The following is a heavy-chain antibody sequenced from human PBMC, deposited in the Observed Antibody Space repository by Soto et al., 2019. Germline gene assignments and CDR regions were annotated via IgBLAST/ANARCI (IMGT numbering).Heavy chain of an antibody. D-gene: IGHD6-6*01. J-gene: IGHJ4*02. V-gene: IGHV3-23*01. CDR1: GFTFSNYA. Sequence: GGSLRLSCAASGFTFSNYAMSWVRQAPGKGLEWVSTITGSGGTSYYGDSVKGRFTISRDNAKNSLYLQMNSLRAEDTAVYYCSSSSSTKAFDYWGQGTLVTVSS. CDR2: ITGSGGTS. CDR3: SSSSSTKAFDY.